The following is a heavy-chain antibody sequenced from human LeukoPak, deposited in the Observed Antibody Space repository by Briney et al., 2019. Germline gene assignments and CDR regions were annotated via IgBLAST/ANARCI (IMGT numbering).Heavy chain of an antibody. CDR3: ARDRHSYPAY. CDR1: GDSISSDY. V-gene: IGHV4-4*07. J-gene: IGHJ4*02. Sequence: SETLSLTCTVSGDSISSDYWSWIRQPAGQGLEWIGRISSSGYTNYKPSLKSRVTMSVDTSKNHFSLNLTSVTAADTAVYYCARDRHSYPAYWGPGTLVTVSS. CDR2: ISSSGYT. D-gene: IGHD1-26*01.